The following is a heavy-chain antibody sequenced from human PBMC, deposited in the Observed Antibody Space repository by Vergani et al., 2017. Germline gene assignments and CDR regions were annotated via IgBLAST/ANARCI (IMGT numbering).Heavy chain of an antibody. Sequence: QVQLQQWGAGLLKPSETLSLTCAVYGGSFSGYYWSWIRQPPGKGLEWIGEINHSGSTNYNPSLKSRVTISVDTSKNQFSLKLSSVTAADTAVYYCARDSSGLSYMDVWGKGTTVTVSS. CDR2: INHSGST. D-gene: IGHD6-19*01. CDR1: GGSFSGYY. J-gene: IGHJ6*03. V-gene: IGHV4-34*01. CDR3: ARDSSGLSYMDV.